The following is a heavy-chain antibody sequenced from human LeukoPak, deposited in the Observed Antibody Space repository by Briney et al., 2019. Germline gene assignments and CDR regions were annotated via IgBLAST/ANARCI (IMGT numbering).Heavy chain of an antibody. CDR3: ARHMEYSSSSGYYYYYMDV. CDR1: GYSFTSYW. J-gene: IGHJ6*03. CDR2: IYPGDSDT. V-gene: IGHV5-51*01. D-gene: IGHD6-6*01. Sequence: GESLKISCKGSGYSFTSYWIGWVRQMPGKGLEWMGIIYPGDSDTRYSPSFQGQVTISADKPISTAYLQWSSLKASDTAMYYCARHMEYSSSSGYYYYYMDVWGKGTTVTVSS.